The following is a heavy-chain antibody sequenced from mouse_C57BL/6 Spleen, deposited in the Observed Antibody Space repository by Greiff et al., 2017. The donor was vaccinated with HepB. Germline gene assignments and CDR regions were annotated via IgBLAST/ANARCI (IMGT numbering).Heavy chain of an antibody. V-gene: IGHV7-3*01. CDR3: ARYGLERDYFDY. D-gene: IGHD4-1*01. J-gene: IGHJ2*01. Sequence: EVKLQESGGGLVQPGGSLSLSCAASGFTFTDYYMSWVRQPPGKALEWLGFIRNKANGYTTEYSASVKGRFTISRDNSQSILYLQMNALRAEDSATYYCARYGLERDYFDYWGQGTTLTVSS. CDR2: IRNKANGYTT. CDR1: GFTFTDYY.